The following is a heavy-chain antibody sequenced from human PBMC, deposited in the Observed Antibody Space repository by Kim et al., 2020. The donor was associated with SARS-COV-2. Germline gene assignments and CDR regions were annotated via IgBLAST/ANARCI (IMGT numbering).Heavy chain of an antibody. J-gene: IGHJ5*02. CDR2: IIPIFGTA. D-gene: IGHD5-18*01. V-gene: IGHV1-69*13. Sequence: SVKVSCKASGGTFSSYAISWVRQAPGQGLEWMGGIIPIFGTANYAQKFQGRVTITADESTSTAYMELSSLRSEDTAVYYCARDGYSYGEEDDNWFDPWGQGTLVTVCS. CDR1: GGTFSSYA. CDR3: ARDGYSYGEEDDNWFDP.